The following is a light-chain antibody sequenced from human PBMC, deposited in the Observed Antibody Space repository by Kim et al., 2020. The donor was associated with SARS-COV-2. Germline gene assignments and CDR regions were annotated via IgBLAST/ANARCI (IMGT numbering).Light chain of an antibody. Sequence: VTISSLWNSSNIGAGYDVHWYQHLPGPAPNLLIYGNSIRPSGVPDRFSGSKSGTSPSLAITGLQAEDESDYYGQSYDSSLSAVVFGGGTQLTVL. CDR2: GNS. J-gene: IGLJ2*01. CDR3: QSYDSSLSAVV. CDR1: SSNIGAGYD. V-gene: IGLV1-40*01.